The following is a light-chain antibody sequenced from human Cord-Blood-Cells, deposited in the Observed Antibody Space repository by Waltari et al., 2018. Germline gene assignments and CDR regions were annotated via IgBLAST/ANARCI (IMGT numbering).Light chain of an antibody. J-gene: IGKJ5*01. CDR3: QQGYSTPPIT. CDR2: AAS. V-gene: IGKV1-39*01. CDR1: QSISSY. Sequence: DIQMTQSPSSLSASVGDRVTITCRASQSISSYLNWYQQKPGKAPKLLIDAASSLQSGVPSSFRGSGSGTDCALTISSLQPEDFATYDCQQGYSTPPITFGQGTRLEIK.